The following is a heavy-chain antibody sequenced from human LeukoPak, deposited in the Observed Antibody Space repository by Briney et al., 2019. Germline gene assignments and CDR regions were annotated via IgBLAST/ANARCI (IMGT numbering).Heavy chain of an antibody. Sequence: ASVKVSCKASGYTFTIYAMHWVRQAPGQRLEWMGWINAGNGNTKYSQKFQGRVTITRDTSASTAYMELSSLRSEDTAVYYCAAGIAVAGYDAFDIWGQGTMVTVSS. D-gene: IGHD6-19*01. J-gene: IGHJ3*02. CDR1: GYTFTIYA. CDR2: INAGNGNT. V-gene: IGHV1-3*01. CDR3: AAGIAVAGYDAFDI.